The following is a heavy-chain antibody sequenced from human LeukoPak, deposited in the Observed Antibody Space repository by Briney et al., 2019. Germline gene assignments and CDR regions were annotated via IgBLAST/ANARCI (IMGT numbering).Heavy chain of an antibody. Sequence: GGSLRLSCAASGFTFSSYSMSWVRQAPGKGLEWVSLISGSGDTTNYADSVKGRFTISRDNSKNTLYLQMNSLGADDTAVYYCAKAFQRGWERDAFAFWGQGTLVTVSS. CDR2: ISGSGDTT. D-gene: IGHD1-26*01. J-gene: IGHJ3*01. CDR1: GFTFSSYS. CDR3: AKAFQRGWERDAFAF. V-gene: IGHV3-23*01.